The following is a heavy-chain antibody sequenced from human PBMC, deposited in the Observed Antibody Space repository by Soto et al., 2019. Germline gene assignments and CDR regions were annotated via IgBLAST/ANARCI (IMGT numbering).Heavy chain of an antibody. CDR1: GGSISSYY. J-gene: IGHJ5*02. Sequence: SETLSLTCTVSGGSISSYYWSWIRQPPGKGLEWIGYIYYSGSTNYNPSLKSRVTISVDTSKNQFSLKLSSVTAADTAVYYCARDGRPESRNWFDPWGQGTLVTAPQ. CDR3: ARDGRPESRNWFDP. V-gene: IGHV4-59*01. CDR2: IYYSGST.